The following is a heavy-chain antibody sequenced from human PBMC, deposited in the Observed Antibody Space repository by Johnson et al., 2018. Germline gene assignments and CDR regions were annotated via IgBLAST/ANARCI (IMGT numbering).Heavy chain of an antibody. J-gene: IGHJ6*03. V-gene: IGHV3-9*01. D-gene: IGHD4-17*01. CDR1: GFTFDDYA. CDR3: AKDTGDGDSRGYYYMDV. Sequence: EVQLVETGGGLVKPGGSLRLSCAASGFTFDDYAMHWVRQAPGKGLEWVSGISWNSGSLAYADSVKGRFTISRDNARNSLYLQRNSLRAEDTAVYYCAKDTGDGDSRGYYYMDVWGKGTTVTVSS. CDR2: ISWNSGSL.